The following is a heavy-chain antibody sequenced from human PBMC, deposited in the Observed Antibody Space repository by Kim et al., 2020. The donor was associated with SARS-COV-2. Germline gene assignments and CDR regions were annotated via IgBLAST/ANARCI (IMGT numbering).Heavy chain of an antibody. CDR2: ISYDGSNK. CDR3: AKEDSSGSQKDY. Sequence: GGSLRLSCAASGFTFSSYGMHWVRQAPGKGLEWVAVISYDGSNKYYADSVKGRFTISRDNSKNTLYLQMNSLRAEDTAVYYCAKEDSSGSQKDYWGQGTLVTVSS. J-gene: IGHJ4*02. CDR1: GFTFSSYG. V-gene: IGHV3-30*18. D-gene: IGHD3-22*01.